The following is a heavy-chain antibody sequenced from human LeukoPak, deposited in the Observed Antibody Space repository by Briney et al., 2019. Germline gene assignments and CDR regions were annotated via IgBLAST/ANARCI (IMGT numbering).Heavy chain of an antibody. CDR1: GGSISSGDYY. CDR2: IYYSGST. CDR3: ARTRYYDSSGYYPYYYYYYYMDV. J-gene: IGHJ6*03. D-gene: IGHD3-22*01. Sequence: PSETLSLTCTVSGGSISSGDYYWSWIRQPPGKGLEWIGYIYYSGSTYYNPSLKSRVTISVDTSKNQFSLKLSSVTAADTAVYYCARTRYYDSSGYYPYYYYYYYMDVWGKGTTVTVSS. V-gene: IGHV4-30-4*08.